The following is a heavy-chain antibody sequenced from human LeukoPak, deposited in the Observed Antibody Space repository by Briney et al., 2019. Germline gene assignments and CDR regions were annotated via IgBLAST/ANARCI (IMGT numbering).Heavy chain of an antibody. CDR2: IYYSGST. J-gene: IGHJ4*02. CDR1: GGSFSIYY. CDR3: ARLDGGYAGYFDF. D-gene: IGHD4-23*01. V-gene: IGHV4-59*01. Sequence: SETLSLTCSVSGGSFSIYYWSWIRQSPGKGLEWIGYIYYSGSTNYNPSLQSRVTISVDTSKNQFSLKLNSVTAADTAVYYCARLDGGYAGYFDFWGQGTLVTVSS.